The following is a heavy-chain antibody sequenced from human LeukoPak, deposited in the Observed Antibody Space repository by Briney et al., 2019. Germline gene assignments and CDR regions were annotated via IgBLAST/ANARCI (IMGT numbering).Heavy chain of an antibody. V-gene: IGHV3-23*01. J-gene: IGHJ4*02. D-gene: IGHD6-19*01. CDR3: AKDPRIAVAGQGGYYFDS. Sequence: PGGSLRLSCAASGFTFSSYAMSWVRQAPGKGLEWVSGISGSDGRTYYADSVKGRFTLSRDSSKNTLYLQMNSLRAEDTAVYYCAKDPRIAVAGQGGYYFDSWGQGTLVTVSS. CDR1: GFTFSSYA. CDR2: ISGSDGRT.